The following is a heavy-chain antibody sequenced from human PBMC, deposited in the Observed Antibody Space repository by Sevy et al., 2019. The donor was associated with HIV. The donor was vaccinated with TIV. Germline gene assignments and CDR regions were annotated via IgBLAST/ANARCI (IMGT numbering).Heavy chain of an antibody. D-gene: IGHD1-26*01. Sequence: SLTCTVSGGSITSLYWNWIRQPPGKGLEWIANIYYNGHTNYNPSLKSRVTLSLDTSKNQFSLRLSSVTAADTAMYYCAGENAWGRGYSWGQGTLVTVSS. CDR1: GGSITSLY. CDR3: AGENAWGRGYS. CDR2: IYYNGHT. V-gene: IGHV4-59*08. J-gene: IGHJ4*02.